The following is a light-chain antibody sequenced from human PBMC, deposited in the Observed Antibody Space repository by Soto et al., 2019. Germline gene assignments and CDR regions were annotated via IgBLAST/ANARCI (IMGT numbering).Light chain of an antibody. CDR3: LQYNVYPLT. J-gene: IGKJ4*01. CDR2: KSS. V-gene: IGKV1-5*03. CDR1: PNITRW. Sequence: DIQMTQSPSTLSASVGDTVTITCRSSPNITRWLAWYQKRPGKDHNLLIHKSSSLEGAVPSRFSGSASGTEFTLTLRRLQPDDFAAYFCLQYNVYPLTFGGGTKVEI.